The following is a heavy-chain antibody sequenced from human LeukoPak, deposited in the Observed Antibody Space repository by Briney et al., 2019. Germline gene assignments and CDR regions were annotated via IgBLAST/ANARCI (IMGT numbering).Heavy chain of an antibody. J-gene: IGHJ4*02. CDR1: GGSISSGDYY. Sequence: PSETLSLTCTVSGGSISSGDYYWSWIRQHPGKGPEWMGYIYYRGTTYYNPSLRSRIIMSVDTSKNQFSLEVSSVTAADTAVYYCAGMTGYYLDSWGQGTVVTVSS. D-gene: IGHD3-9*01. CDR3: AGMTGYYLDS. CDR2: IYYRGTT. V-gene: IGHV4-31*03.